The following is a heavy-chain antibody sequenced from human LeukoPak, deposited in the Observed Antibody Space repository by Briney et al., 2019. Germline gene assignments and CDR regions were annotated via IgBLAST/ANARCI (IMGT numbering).Heavy chain of an antibody. D-gene: IGHD2-2*01. Sequence: PGGSLRLSCAASGFTFSSYSMNWVRQAPGKGLEWVSYISSSSSNIHYADSVKGRFTISRDNAKNSLYLQMNSLRAEDTAVYYCARDYGGSTSYPYYFDYWGQGTLVTVSS. CDR1: GFTFSSYS. CDR3: ARDYGGSTSYPYYFDY. J-gene: IGHJ4*02. V-gene: IGHV3-48*01. CDR2: ISSSSSNI.